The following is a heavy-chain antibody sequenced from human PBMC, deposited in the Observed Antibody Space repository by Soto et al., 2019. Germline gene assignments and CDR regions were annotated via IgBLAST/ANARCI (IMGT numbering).Heavy chain of an antibody. Sequence: SQIRSSGGSGLTLSSYGSRWDRTAPGKGLEWVAVISYDGSNKYYADSVKGRFTISRDNSKNTLYLQMNSLRVEDTAVYYCASDRLGDGYNDYWGQGNLVNGSS. CDR3: ASDRLGDGYNDY. V-gene: IGHV3-30*03. CDR1: GLTLSSYG. D-gene: IGHD5-12*01. CDR2: ISYDGSNK. J-gene: IGHJ4*02.